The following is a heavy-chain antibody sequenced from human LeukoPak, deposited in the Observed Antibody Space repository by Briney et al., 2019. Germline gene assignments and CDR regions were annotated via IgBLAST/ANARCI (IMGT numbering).Heavy chain of an antibody. CDR3: AKKTPGTYPFDY. CDR1: GFSFSSTA. J-gene: IGHJ4*02. V-gene: IGHV3-23*01. D-gene: IGHD6-13*01. CDR2: IGTDGDT. Sequence: GGSLRLSCAASGFSFSSTAMNWVRQAPGKGLEWVSAIGTDGDTYYSDSVQGRVTISRDNSRNTLYLQMTSLRADDTAVYYCAKKTPGTYPFDYWGQGTLVTVSP.